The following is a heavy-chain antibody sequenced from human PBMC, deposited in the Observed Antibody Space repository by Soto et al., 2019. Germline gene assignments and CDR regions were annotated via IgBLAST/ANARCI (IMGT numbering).Heavy chain of an antibody. CDR2: ISSSSSYI. CDR1: GFTFSSYS. Sequence: GESLKISCAASGFTFSSYSMNWVRQAPGKGLEWVSSISSSSSYIYYADSVKGRFTISRDNAKNSLYLQMNSLRAEDTAVYYCARDFPYCSGGSCYSQTRANDYWGQGTLVTVSS. V-gene: IGHV3-21*01. D-gene: IGHD2-15*01. J-gene: IGHJ4*02. CDR3: ARDFPYCSGGSCYSQTRANDY.